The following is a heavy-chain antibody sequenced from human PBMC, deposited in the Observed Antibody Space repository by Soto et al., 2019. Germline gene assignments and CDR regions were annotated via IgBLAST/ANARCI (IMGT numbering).Heavy chain of an antibody. D-gene: IGHD3-10*01. V-gene: IGHV4-30-4*01. CDR2: IYYSGST. CDR1: GGSISSGDYY. J-gene: IGHJ5*02. CDR3: ASSPARSYYGSGAHAAWFDP. Sequence: PSETLSLTCTVSGGSISSGDYYWSWIRQPPGKGLEWIGYIYYSGSTYYNPSLKSRVTISVDTSKNQFSLKLSSVTAADTAVYYCASSPARSYYGSGAHAAWFDPWGQGTLVTVSS.